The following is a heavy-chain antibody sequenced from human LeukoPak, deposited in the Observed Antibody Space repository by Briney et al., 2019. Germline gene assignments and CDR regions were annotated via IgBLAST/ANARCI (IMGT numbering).Heavy chain of an antibody. D-gene: IGHD2/OR15-2a*01. V-gene: IGHV3-74*03. J-gene: IGHJ3*01. CDR1: GFTFSSYW. Sequence: PGGSLRLSCEASGFTFSSYWMHWVRQAPGKGLVWVSRINSDGSKTKCADSVKGRVTISRDNAKNKMYLRMDSLRAEDTAVYYCARDLAGGEYSYDAFDLWGQGAMVTVSS. CDR3: ARDLAGGEYSYDAFDL. CDR2: INSDGSKT.